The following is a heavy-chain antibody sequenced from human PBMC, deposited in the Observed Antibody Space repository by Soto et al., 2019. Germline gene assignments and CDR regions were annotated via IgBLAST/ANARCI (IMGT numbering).Heavy chain of an antibody. CDR3: AKEMVATIRPTRIYYYYGMDV. CDR2: ISFDGSNK. CDR1: GFIFNKFG. J-gene: IGHJ6*02. D-gene: IGHD5-12*01. Sequence: QVRLVESGGGVVQPGRSLRLSCAASGFIFNKFGLHWVRQAPGKGLEWVAVISFDGSNKYYADSVKGRFIISRDNSKNTLYLEMNSLRGEDTALYYCAKEMVATIRPTRIYYYYGMDVWGQGTTVTVPS. V-gene: IGHV3-30*18.